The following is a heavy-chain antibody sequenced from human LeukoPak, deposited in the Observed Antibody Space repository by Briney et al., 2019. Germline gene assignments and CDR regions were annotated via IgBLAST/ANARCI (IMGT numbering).Heavy chain of an antibody. D-gene: IGHD2-15*01. CDR2: ISGSGGST. Sequence: GGSLRLSCAASGFTFSSYAMSWVRQAPGKGLEWVSAISGSGGSTYYADSVKGRFTISRDNSKNTLYLQMNSLRAEDTAIYFCARDSGENLYFEHWGPGTLVTVSS. CDR1: GFTFSSYA. J-gene: IGHJ4*02. V-gene: IGHV3-23*01. CDR3: ARDSGENLYFEH.